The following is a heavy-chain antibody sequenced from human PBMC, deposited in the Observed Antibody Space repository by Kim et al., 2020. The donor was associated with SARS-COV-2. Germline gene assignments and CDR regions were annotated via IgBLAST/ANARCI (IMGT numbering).Heavy chain of an antibody. CDR3: LALVASHYPSFDY. CDR1: GFTFSSYW. V-gene: IGHV3-74*01. CDR2: INSDGSST. J-gene: IGHJ4*02. Sequence: GGSLRLSCAASGFTFSSYWMHWVRQAPGKGLVWVSRINSDGSSTSYADSVKGRFTISRDNAKNTLYLQMNSLRAEDTAVYYCLALVASHYPSFDYWGQGTLVTVSS. D-gene: IGHD5-12*01.